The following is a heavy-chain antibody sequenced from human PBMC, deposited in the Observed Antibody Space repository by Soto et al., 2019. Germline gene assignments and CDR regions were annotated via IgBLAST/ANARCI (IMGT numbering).Heavy chain of an antibody. CDR3: AREGGGAERYVYYYGMDV. CDR2: ISSSSSTI. J-gene: IGHJ6*02. CDR1: GFTFSSYS. V-gene: IGHV3-48*02. D-gene: IGHD3-16*01. Sequence: GGSLRLSCAASGFTFSSYSMKWVRQAPGEGLEWVSYISSSSSTIYYADSVKGRFTISRDNAKNSLYLQMNSLRDEDTAVYYCAREGGGAERYVYYYGMDVWGQGTTVTVS.